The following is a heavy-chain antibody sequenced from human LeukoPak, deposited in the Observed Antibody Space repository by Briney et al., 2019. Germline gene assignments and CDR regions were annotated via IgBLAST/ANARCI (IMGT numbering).Heavy chain of an antibody. D-gene: IGHD2-2*01. CDR3: TTDPQIYCSSTSCYP. V-gene: IGHV3-15*01. CDR2: IKSKTDGGTT. J-gene: IGHJ5*02. Sequence: GGSLRLSCAASGFTFSNAWMSWVRQAPGKGLEWVGRIKSKTDGGTTDYAAPVKGKFTISRDDSKNTLYLQMNSLKTEDPAVYYCTTDPQIYCSSTSCYPWGQGTLVTVSS. CDR1: GFTFSNAW.